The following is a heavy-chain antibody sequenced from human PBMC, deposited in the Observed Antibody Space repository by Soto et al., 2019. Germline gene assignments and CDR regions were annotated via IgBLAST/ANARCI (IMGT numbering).Heavy chain of an antibody. CDR2: FFSDAER. D-gene: IGHD1-1*01. Sequence: GXTLVTPTETLTXSYTISGVSLTKGRSGGIWMRQPRGKALEWLAHFFSDAERSYITSMQSRRTMSKDTAGTQVVLNMTNMGPQDTGTYYCARLNADSHSHYSALDVWGQGHTVTVS. CDR3: ARLNADSHSHYSALDV. CDR1: GVSLTKGRSG. J-gene: IGHJ6*02. V-gene: IGHV2-26*03.